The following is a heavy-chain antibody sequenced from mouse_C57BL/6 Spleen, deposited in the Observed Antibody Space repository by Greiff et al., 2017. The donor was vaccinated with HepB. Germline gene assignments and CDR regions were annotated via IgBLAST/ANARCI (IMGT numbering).Heavy chain of an antibody. CDR3: ARDRHYYGSSYDWYFDV. CDR2: INYDGSST. CDR1: GFTFSDYY. J-gene: IGHJ1*03. D-gene: IGHD1-1*01. Sequence: DVQLVESEGGLVQPGSSMKLSCTASGFTFSDYYMAWVRQVPEKGLEWVANINYDGSSTYYLDSLKSRFIISRDNAKKILYLQMSSLKSEDTATYYCARDRHYYGSSYDWYFDVWGTGTTVTVSS. V-gene: IGHV5-16*01.